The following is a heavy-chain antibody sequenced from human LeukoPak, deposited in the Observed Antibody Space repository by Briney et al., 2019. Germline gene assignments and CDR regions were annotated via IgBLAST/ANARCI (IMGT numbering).Heavy chain of an antibody. V-gene: IGHV4-34*01. CDR2: INHSGST. CDR3: AKSGGYGLIDY. J-gene: IGHJ4*01. Sequence: SETLSLTCAVYGGSFSGYYWSWIRQPPGKGLEWIGEINHSGSTNYNSSLKSRVTISIDTSKSQVSLNLTSMAAADTAVYYCAKSGGYGLIDYGGQGTLVTVSS. D-gene: IGHD1-26*01. CDR1: GGSFSGYY.